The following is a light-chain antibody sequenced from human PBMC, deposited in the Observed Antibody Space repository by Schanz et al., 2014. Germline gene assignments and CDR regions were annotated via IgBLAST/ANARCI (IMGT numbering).Light chain of an antibody. CDR1: RSLNGW. Sequence: DIQMTQSPSTLSASVGDRITITCRASRSLNGWLAWYQQKPGKAPKLLIYDASSLESGVPSRFSGSGSGTEFTLTISSLQPDDFATYYCQQYESHSETFGQGTKVESK. J-gene: IGKJ1*01. CDR3: QQYESHSET. V-gene: IGKV1-5*01. CDR2: DAS.